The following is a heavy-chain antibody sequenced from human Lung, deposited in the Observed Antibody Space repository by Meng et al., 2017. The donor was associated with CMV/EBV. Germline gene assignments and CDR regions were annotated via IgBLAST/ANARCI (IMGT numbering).Heavy chain of an antibody. J-gene: IGHJ5*02. CDR2: MNPNSGNT. V-gene: IGHV1-8*01. CDR3: ARGYCSGGSCPVFDP. D-gene: IGHD2-15*01. Sequence: AEVKEPGASVKVSCKASGYTLNSYDINWVRQATGQGLEWMGWMNPNSGNTGYAQKFQGRVTMTRNTSISTAYMELSSLRSEDTAVYYCARGYCSGGSCPVFDPWGQGTLVTVSS. CDR1: GYTLNSYD.